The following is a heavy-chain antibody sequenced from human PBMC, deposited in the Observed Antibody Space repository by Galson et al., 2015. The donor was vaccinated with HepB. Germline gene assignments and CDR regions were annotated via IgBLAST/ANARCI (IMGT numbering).Heavy chain of an antibody. J-gene: IGHJ5*02. D-gene: IGHD2-2*01. V-gene: IGHV6-1*01. Sequence: CAISGDSVSSNSAAWNWIRQAPSRGLEWLGRTYHRSKWYNDYAVSVKSRISINPDTSKNQVSLQLNSVIPEDTAVYYCARSYCSSTNCYRTYNWFDPWGQGILVTVSS. CDR1: GDSVSSNSAA. CDR3: ARSYCSSTNCYRTYNWFDP. CDR2: TYHRSKWYN.